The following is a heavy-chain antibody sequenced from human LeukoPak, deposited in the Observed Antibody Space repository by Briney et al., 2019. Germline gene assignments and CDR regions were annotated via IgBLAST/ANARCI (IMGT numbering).Heavy chain of an antibody. Sequence: WASVKVSCKASGYTFTGYYMHWVRQAPGQGLEWMGWINPNSGGTNYAQKFQGRVTMTRDTSISTAYMELSRLRSDDTAVYYCARTGYSSSWYDYNYYYYYMDVWGKGTTVTVSS. CDR3: ARTGYSSSWYDYNYYYYYMDV. J-gene: IGHJ6*03. V-gene: IGHV1-2*02. CDR1: GYTFTGYY. D-gene: IGHD6-13*01. CDR2: INPNSGGT.